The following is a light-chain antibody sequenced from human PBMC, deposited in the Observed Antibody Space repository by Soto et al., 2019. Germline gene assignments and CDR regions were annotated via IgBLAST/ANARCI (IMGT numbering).Light chain of an antibody. J-gene: IGLJ2*01. Sequence: QSVLTQSPSASASLGASVKLTCTLSSGHSSYAIAWHQQQPEKGPRYLMKLDSDGSHTKGDAIPDRFSGSSSGAERYLTISSLQSEDEADYYCQTGGTGIHVVFGGGTKLTAL. CDR1: SGHSSYA. CDR3: QTGGTGIHVV. CDR2: LDSDGSH. V-gene: IGLV4-69*01.